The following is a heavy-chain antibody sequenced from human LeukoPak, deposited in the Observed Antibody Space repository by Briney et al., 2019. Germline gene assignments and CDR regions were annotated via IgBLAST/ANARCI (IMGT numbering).Heavy chain of an antibody. J-gene: IGHJ4*02. CDR3: ARLPYYDFWSGYYTFFDY. Sequence: SETLSLTCTVSGGSISSSSYSWGWIRQPPGKGLEWIGSIYYSGSTYYNPSLKSRVTISVDTSKNQFSLKLSSVTAADTAVYYCARLPYYDFWSGYYTFFDYWGQGTLVTVSS. CDR2: IYYSGST. CDR1: GGSISSSSYS. V-gene: IGHV4-39*01. D-gene: IGHD3-3*01.